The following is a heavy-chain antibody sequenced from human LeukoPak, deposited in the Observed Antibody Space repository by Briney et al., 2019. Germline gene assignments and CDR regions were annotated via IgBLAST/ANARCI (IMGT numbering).Heavy chain of an antibody. V-gene: IGHV1-2*06. Sequence: ASVKVSCKASGYTFTGYYMHWVRQAPGQGLEWTGRINPNSGGTNYAQKFQGRVTMTRDTSISTAYMELSRLRSDDTAVYYCARDSVPHYYDSSGYYGSTDNFDYWGQGTLVTVSS. J-gene: IGHJ4*02. D-gene: IGHD3-22*01. CDR3: ARDSVPHYYDSSGYYGSTDNFDY. CDR1: GYTFTGYY. CDR2: INPNSGGT.